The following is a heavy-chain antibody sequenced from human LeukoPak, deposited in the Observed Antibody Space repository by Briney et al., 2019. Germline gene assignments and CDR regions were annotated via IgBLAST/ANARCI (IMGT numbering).Heavy chain of an antibody. J-gene: IGHJ6*03. V-gene: IGHV1-2*02. D-gene: IGHD4-17*01. Sequence: ASVKVSCKASGYTFTGYYFHWMRQAPGQGLEWMGWINPNTAGTNYAQKFLGRVTLTWDSSISTAYMELNRLTSDDTAVYYCATSDGDYTAGYYYYMGVWGKGTSVTVSS. CDR2: INPNTAGT. CDR3: ATSDGDYTAGYYYYMGV. CDR1: GYTFTGYY.